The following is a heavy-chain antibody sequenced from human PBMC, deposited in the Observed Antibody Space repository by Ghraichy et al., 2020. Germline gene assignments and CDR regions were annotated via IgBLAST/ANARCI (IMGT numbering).Heavy chain of an antibody. V-gene: IGHV4-59*01. J-gene: IGHJ3*02. CDR2: IYYGGST. D-gene: IGHD3-16*02. Sequence: SETLSLTCTVSGGSISSYYWSWIRQPPGKGLEWIGYIYYGGSTNYNPSLKSRVTISVDTSKNQFSLKLSSVTAADTAVYYCAREQYYDYVWGSYRYRWSAFDIWGQGTMVTVSS. CDR1: GGSISSYY. CDR3: AREQYYDYVWGSYRYRWSAFDI.